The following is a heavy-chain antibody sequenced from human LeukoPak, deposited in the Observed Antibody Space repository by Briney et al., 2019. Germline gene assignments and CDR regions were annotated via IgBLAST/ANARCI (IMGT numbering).Heavy chain of an antibody. CDR1: GYTFTGYY. V-gene: IGHV1-2*06. J-gene: IGHJ5*02. D-gene: IGHD6-13*01. CDR3: ARDRIRAAAGEKNWFDP. Sequence: ASVKVSCTASGYTFTGYYMHWVRQAPGQGIEWMGRINPNSGGTNYAQKFQGRATMTRDTSISTAYMELSRLRSDDTAVYYCARDRIRAAAGEKNWFDPWGQGTLVTVSS. CDR2: INPNSGGT.